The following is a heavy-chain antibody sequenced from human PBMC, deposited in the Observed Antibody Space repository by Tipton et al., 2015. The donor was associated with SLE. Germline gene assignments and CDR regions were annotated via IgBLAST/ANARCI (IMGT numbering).Heavy chain of an antibody. CDR3: AGDYWPYYFDY. CDR1: GGSISGHH. Sequence: TLSLTCTVSGGSISGHHWSWIRQAPGKGLEWIASVYYRGSTYYNPSLQSRIAIYADTSKNQFSLKLSSVTTADTAVYYCAGDYWPYYFDYWGQGTLVTVSS. V-gene: IGHV4-59*05. D-gene: IGHD2-8*02. J-gene: IGHJ4*02. CDR2: VYYRGST.